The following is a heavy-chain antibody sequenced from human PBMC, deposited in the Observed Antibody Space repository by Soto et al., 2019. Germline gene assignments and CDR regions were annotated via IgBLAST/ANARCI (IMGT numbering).Heavy chain of an antibody. J-gene: IGHJ6*03. CDR2: IYYSGST. Sequence: SETLSLTCTVSGGSISSGGYYWSWIRQHPGKGLEWIGYIYYSGSTYYNPSLKSRVTISVDTSKNQFSLKLSSVTAADTAVYYCALQGGRLIWNYYYYMDVWGKGTTVTVSS. CDR3: ALQGGRLIWNYYYYMDV. V-gene: IGHV4-31*03. D-gene: IGHD3-16*01. CDR1: GGSISSGGYY.